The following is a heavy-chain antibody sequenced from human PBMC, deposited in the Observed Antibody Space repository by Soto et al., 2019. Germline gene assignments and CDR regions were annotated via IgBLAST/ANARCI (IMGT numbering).Heavy chain of an antibody. J-gene: IGHJ6*02. CDR2: INHSGST. CDR3: ARSRIKARTAWARRQGRKFSMDV. Sequence: PETLSVTWDVFGGSFRGYYWSWIRQPPGKGLEWIGEINHSGSTNYNPSLNSRVSISVDTSKNQFSLKLTSVTAADTAVYYCARSRIKARTAWARRQGRKFSMDVWGQGTTLT. D-gene: IGHD1-20*01. V-gene: IGHV4-34*01. CDR1: GGSFRGYY.